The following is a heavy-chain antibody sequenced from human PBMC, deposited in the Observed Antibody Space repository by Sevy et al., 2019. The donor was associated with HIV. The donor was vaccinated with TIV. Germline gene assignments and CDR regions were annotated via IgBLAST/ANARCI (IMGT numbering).Heavy chain of an antibody. CDR3: AKGDRTFYGMDV. J-gene: IGHJ6*02. CDR1: GFTFVTYA. CDR2: VSGSGATT. D-gene: IGHD3-16*01. Sequence: GGSLRLSCAASGFTFVTYAMNWVRQAPGKGLEWVSGVSGSGATTLYADSVKGRFSISRDNSRETLYVQMNSLRVEDTAVYYCAKGDRTFYGMDVWGQGTTVTVSS. V-gene: IGHV3-23*01.